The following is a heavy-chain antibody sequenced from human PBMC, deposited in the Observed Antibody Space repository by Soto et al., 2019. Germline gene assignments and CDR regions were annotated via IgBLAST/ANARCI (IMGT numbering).Heavy chain of an antibody. D-gene: IGHD1-7*01. CDR2: INPNSGGT. CDR3: ARDMAIIPKTTYYGMDV. CDR1: GYTLTELS. V-gene: IGHV1-2*04. Sequence: ASVKVSCKVSGYTLTELSMHWVRQAPGQGLEWMGWINPNSGGTNYAQKFQGWVTMTRDTSISTAYMELSRLRSDDTAVYYCARDMAIIPKTTYYGMDVWGQGTTVTVSS. J-gene: IGHJ6*02.